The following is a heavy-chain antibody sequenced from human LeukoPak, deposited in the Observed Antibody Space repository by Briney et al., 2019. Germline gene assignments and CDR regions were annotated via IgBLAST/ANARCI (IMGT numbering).Heavy chain of an antibody. CDR1: GGSISSYY. J-gene: IGHJ4*02. CDR3: ARLDDSSGLVVDY. Sequence: PSETLSLTCTVSGGSISSYYWGWIRQPPGKGLEWIGYIYYSGSTNYNPSLKSRVTTSVVTSKNQFSLKLSSVTAADTAVYYCARLDDSSGLVVDYWGQGTLVTVSS. V-gene: IGHV4-59*08. D-gene: IGHD3-22*01. CDR2: IYYSGST.